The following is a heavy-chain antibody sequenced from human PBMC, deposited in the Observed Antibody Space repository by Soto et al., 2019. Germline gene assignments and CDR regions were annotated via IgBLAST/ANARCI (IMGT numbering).Heavy chain of an antibody. V-gene: IGHV4-39*01. D-gene: IGHD1-20*01. CDR3: ARGPETRYNWNRYYFDY. CDR2: IYYSGST. J-gene: IGHJ4*02. Sequence: SETLSLTCTVSGGSISSSSYYWGWIRQPPGKGLEWIGSIYYSGSTYYNPSLKSRVTISVDTSKNQFSLKLSSVTAADTAVYYCARGPETRYNWNRYYFDYWGQGTLVTVSS. CDR1: GGSISSSSYY.